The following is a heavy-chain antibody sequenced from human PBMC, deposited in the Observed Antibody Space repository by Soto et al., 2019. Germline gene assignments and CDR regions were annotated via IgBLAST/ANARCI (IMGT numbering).Heavy chain of an antibody. Sequence: ESLKIYCKGSGYSFAGYLITWVRQKPGKGLEWMGRIDPSDSQTYYSPSFRGHVTISVTKSITTVFLQWSSLRASDTAMYYCARQIYDSDTGPNFQYYFDSWGQGTPVTVSS. D-gene: IGHD3-22*01. J-gene: IGHJ4*02. CDR1: GYSFAGYL. CDR2: IDPSDSQT. CDR3: ARQIYDSDTGPNFQYYFDS. V-gene: IGHV5-10-1*01.